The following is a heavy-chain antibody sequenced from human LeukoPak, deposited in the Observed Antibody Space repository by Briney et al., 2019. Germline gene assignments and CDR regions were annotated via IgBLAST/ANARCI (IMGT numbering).Heavy chain of an antibody. D-gene: IGHD2-15*01. V-gene: IGHV3-30-3*01. Sequence: GGSLRLSCEASGFTFSTYALNWVRQAPGKGLEWVALISYDGINTYHADSVKGRFTISRDNSKNTLYLQMDSLRSDDTAVYYCARAQIPGRCSGGNCYSGYWGQGTLVTVSS. J-gene: IGHJ4*02. CDR2: ISYDGINT. CDR1: GFTFSTYA. CDR3: ARAQIPGRCSGGNCYSGY.